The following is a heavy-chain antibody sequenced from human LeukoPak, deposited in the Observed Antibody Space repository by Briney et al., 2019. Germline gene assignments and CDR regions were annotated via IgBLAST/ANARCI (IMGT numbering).Heavy chain of an antibody. Sequence: GGSLRLSCAASGFTFNTFNMNWVRQAPGKGLEWVSSITSGGDYIYYADSVKGRFTTSRDNAKNSLSLQLNSLRVEDTAVYYCARGHYDVLAGSYKWTPDYWGQGTLVTISS. CDR1: GFTFNTFN. J-gene: IGHJ4*02. D-gene: IGHD3-9*01. CDR3: ARGHYDVLAGSYKWTPDY. V-gene: IGHV3-21*01. CDR2: ITSGGDYI.